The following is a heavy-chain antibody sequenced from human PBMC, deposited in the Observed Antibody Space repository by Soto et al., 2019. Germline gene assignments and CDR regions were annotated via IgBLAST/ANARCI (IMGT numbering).Heavy chain of an antibody. CDR2: IKSKNDGGTT. D-gene: IGHD6-13*01. J-gene: IGHJ4*01. V-gene: IGHV3-15*01. CDR1: GFTFSNAW. CDR3: TSLAGPNLFFDY. Sequence: GGSLRLSCAASGFTFSNAWMSWVRQAPGKGLEWVARIKSKNDGGTTDYAAPVKGRFTNSRDDSKNTLYLQMNSLKTEDTDVYYCTSLAGPNLFFDYWGHGTLVTVSS.